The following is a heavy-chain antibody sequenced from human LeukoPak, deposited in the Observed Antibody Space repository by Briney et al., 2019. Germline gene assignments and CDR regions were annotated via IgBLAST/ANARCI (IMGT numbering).Heavy chain of an antibody. J-gene: IGHJ5*02. Sequence: ASVKVSCKASGYTFTGYDMHWVRQAPGQGLEWMGWINPNSGGTNYAQKFQGRVTMTRDTSISTAYMELSRLRSDDTAVYYCARTIFGVVTHSKGWFDPWGQGTLVTVSS. CDR1: GYTFTGYD. V-gene: IGHV1-2*02. CDR3: ARTIFGVVTHSKGWFDP. CDR2: INPNSGGT. D-gene: IGHD3-3*01.